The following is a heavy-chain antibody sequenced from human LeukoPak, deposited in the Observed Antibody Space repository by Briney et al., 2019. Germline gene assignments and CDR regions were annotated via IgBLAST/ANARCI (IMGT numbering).Heavy chain of an antibody. V-gene: IGHV4-31*03. D-gene: IGHD6-19*01. CDR2: IYYSGST. CDR3: ARDTYSSGWYLWFDP. J-gene: IGHJ5*02. Sequence: PSETLSLTCSVSGGSISSGGYYWSWIRQHPGKGLEWSGYIYYSGSTYYNPSLKSRVTISVDTSKNQFSLKLSSVTAADTAVYYCARDTYSSGWYLWFDPWGQGTLVTVSS. CDR1: GGSISSGGYY.